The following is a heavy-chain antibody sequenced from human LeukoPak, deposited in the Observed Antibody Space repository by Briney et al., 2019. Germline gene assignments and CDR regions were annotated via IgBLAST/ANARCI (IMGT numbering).Heavy chain of an antibody. CDR2: INPNSGGT. CDR1: GYTFTGYY. Sequence: GASVKVSCKASGYTFTGYYMHWVRQAPGQGLEWMGWINPNSGGTNYAQKFQGRVTMTRDTSISTAYMELSRLRSDDTAVYYCARGGGQLPRRYYYYYMDVWGKGTTVTVSS. V-gene: IGHV1-2*02. J-gene: IGHJ6*03. D-gene: IGHD2-2*01. CDR3: ARGGGQLPRRYYYYYMDV.